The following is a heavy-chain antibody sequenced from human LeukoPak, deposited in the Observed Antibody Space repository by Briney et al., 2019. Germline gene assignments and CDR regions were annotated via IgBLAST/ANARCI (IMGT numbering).Heavy chain of an antibody. D-gene: IGHD3-10*01. CDR3: AKGSPYYYGSGSYYVGHYYFDY. J-gene: IGHJ4*02. V-gene: IGHV3-23*01. CDR2: ISGSGGST. Sequence: GGSLRLSCAASGFTFSSYAMSWVRQAPGKGLEWVSAISGSGGSTYYADSVKGRLTISRDNSKNTLYLQMNSLRAEDTAVYYCAKGSPYYYGSGSYYVGHYYFDYWGQGTLVTVSS. CDR1: GFTFSSYA.